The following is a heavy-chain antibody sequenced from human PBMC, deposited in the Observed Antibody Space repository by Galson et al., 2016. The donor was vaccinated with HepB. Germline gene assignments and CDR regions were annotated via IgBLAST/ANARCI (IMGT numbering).Heavy chain of an antibody. D-gene: IGHD3-22*01. CDR2: ISGYNDNT. Sequence: SVKVSCKASGYSFTNYGISWIRQAPGQGLEWMGWISGYNDNTKYAQNLQGRVAMSTESSTSTAYMELRSLTSDDTAVYYCAKSAYDRIGYPSGDAFDIWGQGTVVTVSS. CDR3: AKSAYDRIGYPSGDAFDI. CDR1: GYSFTNYG. V-gene: IGHV1-18*04. J-gene: IGHJ3*02.